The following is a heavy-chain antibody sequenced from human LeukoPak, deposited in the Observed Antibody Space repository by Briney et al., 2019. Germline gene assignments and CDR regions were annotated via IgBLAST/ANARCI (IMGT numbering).Heavy chain of an antibody. CDR2: INHSGST. CDR1: GGSFSGYY. V-gene: IGHV4-34*01. J-gene: IGHJ5*02. CDR3: ARVMVDTIFGVVIITWFDP. D-gene: IGHD3-3*01. Sequence: PSETLSLTCAVYGGSFSGYYWSWIRQPPGKGLEWIGEINHSGSTNYNPSLKSRVTISVDTSKNQFSLKLSSVTAADTAVYYCARVMVDTIFGVVIITWFDPWGQGTLVTVSS.